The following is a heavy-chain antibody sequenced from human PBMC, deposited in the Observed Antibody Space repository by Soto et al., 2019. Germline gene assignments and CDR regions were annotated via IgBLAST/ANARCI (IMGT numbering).Heavy chain of an antibody. CDR2: ISSSGSTI. Sequence: QVQLVESGGGLVKPGGSLRLSCAASGFTFSDYYMSWIRQAPGKGLEWVSYISSSGSTIYYADSVQGRFTISRDNAKNSLYLQMNSLRAEDTAVYYCARTVEVVAGGPDYYYYYMDVWGKGTTVTVSS. CDR3: ARTVEVVAGGPDYYYYYMDV. J-gene: IGHJ6*03. CDR1: GFTFSDYY. V-gene: IGHV3-11*01. D-gene: IGHD2-15*01.